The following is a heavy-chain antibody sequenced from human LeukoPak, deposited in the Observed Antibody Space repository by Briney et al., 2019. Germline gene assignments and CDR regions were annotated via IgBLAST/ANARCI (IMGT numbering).Heavy chain of an antibody. CDR3: ARLEPGIAVAGPIDY. CDR2: IYPGDSDT. V-gene: IGHV5-51*01. Sequence: GGSLKISCKGSGSRFTSYCIVWVRQMPGKGLEWMGIIYPGDSDTRYSPSFQGQVTISADKSISTSHLQWSSLKASDTAMYYCARLEPGIAVAGPIDYWGQGTLVTVCS. CDR1: GSRFTSYC. J-gene: IGHJ4*02. D-gene: IGHD6-19*01.